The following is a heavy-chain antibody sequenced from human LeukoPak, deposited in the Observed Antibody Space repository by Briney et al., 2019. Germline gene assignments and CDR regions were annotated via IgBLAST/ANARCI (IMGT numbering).Heavy chain of an antibody. Sequence: GGSLRLSCAASGFTFDDYGMSWVRQAPGKGLEWVSGINWNGGSTGYADSVKGRFTISRDSSQNTLYLQMNSLRADDTAVYYCARGGGVYCGGDCHRNFDYWGQGTLVTVSS. D-gene: IGHD2-21*02. V-gene: IGHV3-20*04. CDR1: GFTFDDYG. CDR3: ARGGGVYCGGDCHRNFDY. J-gene: IGHJ4*02. CDR2: INWNGGST.